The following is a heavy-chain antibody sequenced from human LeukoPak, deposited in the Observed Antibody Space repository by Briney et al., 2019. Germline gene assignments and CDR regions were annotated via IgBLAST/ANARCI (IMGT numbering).Heavy chain of an antibody. V-gene: IGHV3-30-3*01. CDR2: ISYDGSNK. J-gene: IGHJ6*03. Sequence: GGSLRLSCAASGFTFSSYAMHWVRQAPGKGLEWVAVISYDGSNKYYADSVKGRFTISRDNSKNTLYLQMSSLRAEDTAVYYCARADVAPDYYYYYYMDVWGKGTTVTVSS. D-gene: IGHD6-19*01. CDR3: ARADVAPDYYYYYYMDV. CDR1: GFTFSSYA.